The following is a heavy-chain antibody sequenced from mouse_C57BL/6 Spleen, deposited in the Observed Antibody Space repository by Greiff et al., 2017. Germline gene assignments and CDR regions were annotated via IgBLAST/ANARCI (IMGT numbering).Heavy chain of an antibody. CDR2: INYDGSST. CDR1: GFTFSDYY. V-gene: IGHV5-16*01. CDR3: ARGDDGYCEGYYAMDY. D-gene: IGHD2-3*01. J-gene: IGHJ4*01. Sequence: EVKLQESEGGLVQPGSSMKLSCTASGFTFSDYYMAWVRQVPEKGLEWVANINYDGSSTYYLDSLKSRFIISRDNAKNILYLQMSSLKSEDTATYYCARGDDGYCEGYYAMDYWGQGTSVTVSS.